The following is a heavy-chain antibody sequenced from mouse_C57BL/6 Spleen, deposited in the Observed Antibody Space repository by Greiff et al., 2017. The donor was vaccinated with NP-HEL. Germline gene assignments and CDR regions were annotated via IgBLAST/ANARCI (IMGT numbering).Heavy chain of an antibody. J-gene: IGHJ4*01. CDR3: ARGPAYYSNYVAMDY. D-gene: IGHD2-5*01. CDR1: GFTFSSYA. CDR2: ISDGGSYT. V-gene: IGHV5-4*03. Sequence: EVMLVESGGGLVKPGGSLKLSCAASGFTFSSYAMSWVRQTPEKRLEWVATISDGGSYTYYPDNVKGRFTISRDNAKNNLYLQMSHLKSEDTAVYYCARGPAYYSNYVAMDYWGQGTSVTVSS.